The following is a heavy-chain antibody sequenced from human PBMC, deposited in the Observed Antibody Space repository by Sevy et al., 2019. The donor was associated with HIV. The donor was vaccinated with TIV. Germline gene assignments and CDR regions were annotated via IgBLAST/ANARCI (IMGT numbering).Heavy chain of an antibody. CDR3: ARPRANYVDNYFFYAMDV. V-gene: IGHV3-30-3*01. Sequence: GGSLRLSCAASGFAFSNYYAMYWVRQAPAKGLKWVALISYDANDKYYADSVKGRFTISRDNFKNTLYLQRNSLTAEDTAVYYCARPRANYVDNYFFYAMDVWGQGTTVTVSS. CDR1: GFAFSNYYA. J-gene: IGHJ6*02. CDR2: ISYDANDK. D-gene: IGHD4-17*01.